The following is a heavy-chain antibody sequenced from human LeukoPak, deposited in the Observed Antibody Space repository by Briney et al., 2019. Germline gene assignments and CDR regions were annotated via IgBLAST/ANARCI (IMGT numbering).Heavy chain of an antibody. J-gene: IGHJ4*02. CDR1: GYTFTSYG. Sequence: ASVKVSCKASGYTFTSYGISWVRQAPGQGLEWMGCITAYNGNTNYAQKLQGRVTMTTDTSTSTAYMELRSLRSDDTAVYYCARDFDPSTVTTSLPFDYWGQGTLVTVSS. V-gene: IGHV1-18*01. CDR2: ITAYNGNT. CDR3: ARDFDPSTVTTSLPFDY. D-gene: IGHD4-17*01.